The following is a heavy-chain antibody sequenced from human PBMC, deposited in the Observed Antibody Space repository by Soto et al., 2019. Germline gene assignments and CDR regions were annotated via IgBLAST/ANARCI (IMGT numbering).Heavy chain of an antibody. Sequence: EVQLVESGGGLVQPGGSLRLSCAASGFTFSDYWMHWVRQAPGKGLEWVSRIKSDGSTTNYADSVKGRFTISRDNAKNTLYLEMNSLRVEDTADYYCARGAINHYCQDVWGKGTTVTVSS. CDR1: GFTFSDYW. V-gene: IGHV3-74*01. CDR2: IKSDGSTT. CDR3: ARGAINHYCQDV. J-gene: IGHJ6*03.